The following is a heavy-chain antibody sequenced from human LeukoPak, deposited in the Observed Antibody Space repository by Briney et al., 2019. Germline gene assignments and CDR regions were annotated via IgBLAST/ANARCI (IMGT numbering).Heavy chain of an antibody. D-gene: IGHD5-18*01. J-gene: IGHJ4*02. CDR1: GGTFSSYA. CDR3: ARTAMVTRYFDY. CDR2: IIPIFGTA. Sequence: SVTVSCKASGGTFSSYAISWVRQAPGQGLEWMGGIIPIFGTANYAQKFQGRVTITTDESTSTAYMELSSLRSEDTAVYYCARTAMVTRYFDYWGQGTLVTVSS. V-gene: IGHV1-69*05.